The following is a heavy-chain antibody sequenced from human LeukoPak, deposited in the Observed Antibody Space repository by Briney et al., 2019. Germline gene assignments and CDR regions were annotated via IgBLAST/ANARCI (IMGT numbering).Heavy chain of an antibody. CDR1: GFTVSSNY. CDR3: AREKEVTMIVVGYYFDY. J-gene: IGHJ4*02. V-gene: IGHV3-66*01. D-gene: IGHD3-22*01. Sequence: PGGSLRLSCAASGFTVSSNYMSWVRQAPGKGLEWVSVIYSGGSTYYADSVKGRFTISRDNSKNTLYLQMNSLRAEDTAVYYCAREKEVTMIVVGYYFDYWGQGTLVTVSS. CDR2: IYSGGST.